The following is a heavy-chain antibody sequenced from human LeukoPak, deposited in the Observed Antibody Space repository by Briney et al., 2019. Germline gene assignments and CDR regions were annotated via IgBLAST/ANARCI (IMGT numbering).Heavy chain of an antibody. CDR2: ISAYNGNT. CDR1: GYTFTSYG. Sequence: ASVKVPCKASGYTFTSYGISWVRQAPGQGLGWMGCISAYNGNTNYAQKLQGRVTMTTHTSTSTAYMELRSMRSDDTAVYYCARDVPNYDSSGYYPDYWGQGTLVTVSS. CDR3: ARDVPNYDSSGYYPDY. J-gene: IGHJ4*02. D-gene: IGHD3-22*01. V-gene: IGHV1-18*01.